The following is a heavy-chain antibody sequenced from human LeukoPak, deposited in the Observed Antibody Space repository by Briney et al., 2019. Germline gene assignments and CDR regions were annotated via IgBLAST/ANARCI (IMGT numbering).Heavy chain of an antibody. J-gene: IGHJ4*02. CDR3: ARRPYYYDSSGYYFDY. V-gene: IGHV5-51*01. CDR2: IYPGDSDT. CDR1: GYSFTSYW. D-gene: IGHD3-22*01. Sequence: GESLKISCKGSGYSFTSYWIGWVRQMPGKGLEWMGIIYPGDSDTRYSPSFQGQVTISADKSLSTAYLQWSSLKASDTAMYYCARRPYYYDSSGYYFDYWGQGTLVTVSS.